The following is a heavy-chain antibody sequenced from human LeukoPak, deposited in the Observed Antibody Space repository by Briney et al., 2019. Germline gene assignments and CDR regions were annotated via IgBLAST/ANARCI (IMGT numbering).Heavy chain of an antibody. V-gene: IGHV4-39*01. J-gene: IGHJ6*03. D-gene: IGHD6-6*01. CDR3: ARPQPARSSSSSTSVYMDV. Sequence: SETLSLTCTVSGGSISSSSYYWGWIRQPPGKGLEWIGSIYYSGSTYYNPSLKSRVTISVDTSKNQFSLKLSSVTAADTAVYYCARPQPARSSSSSTSVYMDVWGKGTTVTVSS. CDR1: GGSISSSSYY. CDR2: IYYSGST.